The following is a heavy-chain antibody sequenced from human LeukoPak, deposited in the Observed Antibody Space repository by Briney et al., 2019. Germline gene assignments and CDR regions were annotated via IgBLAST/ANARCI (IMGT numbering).Heavy chain of an antibody. D-gene: IGHD3-3*01. J-gene: IGHJ4*02. CDR3: ARGALYYDFWSGYYGANFDY. CDR2: IHHSGST. Sequence: SETLSLTCTVSGYSISSGYYWGWIRQPPGKGLEWIGSIHHSGSTNYNPSLKSRVTISVDTSKNQFSLKLSSVTAADTAMYYCARGALYYDFWSGYYGANFDYWGQGILVTVSS. CDR1: GYSISSGYY. V-gene: IGHV4-38-2*02.